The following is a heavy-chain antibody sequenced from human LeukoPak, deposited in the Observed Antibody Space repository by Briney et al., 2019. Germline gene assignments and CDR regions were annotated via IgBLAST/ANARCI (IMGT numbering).Heavy chain of an antibody. Sequence: GGSLRLSCAASGFTFSSYWMHWVRQAPGKGLVWVSRINSDGSSTSYADSVKGRFTISRDNAKNTLYLQVNSLRAEDTAVYYCAREMEGYYDSSGHFDYWGQGILVTVSS. J-gene: IGHJ4*02. CDR1: GFTFSSYW. CDR2: INSDGSST. V-gene: IGHV3-74*01. CDR3: AREMEGYYDSSGHFDY. D-gene: IGHD3-22*01.